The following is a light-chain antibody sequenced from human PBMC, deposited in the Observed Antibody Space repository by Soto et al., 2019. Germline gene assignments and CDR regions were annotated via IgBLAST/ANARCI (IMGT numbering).Light chain of an antibody. Sequence: QSALTQPASVSGSPGQSITISCTGTSSDVGGYNYVPWYQQHPGKAPKLMIYDVSNRPSGDSNRFSGSKSGNTASLTISGLQAEDEADYYCSSYTSSSTLGHVVFGGGTKLTVL. CDR2: DVS. V-gene: IGLV2-14*01. J-gene: IGLJ2*01. CDR3: SSYTSSSTLGHVV. CDR1: SSDVGGYNY.